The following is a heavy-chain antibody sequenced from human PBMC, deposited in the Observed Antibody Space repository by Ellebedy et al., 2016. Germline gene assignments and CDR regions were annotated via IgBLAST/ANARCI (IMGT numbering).Heavy chain of an antibody. J-gene: IGHJ4*02. CDR2: ISYDGSNK. D-gene: IGHD1-1*01. Sequence: GESLKISCAASGFTFRSYGMHWARQAPGKGLEWLAVISYDGSNKYYADSVKGRFTISRDNSKNTLYLQMNSLRTEDTAVYYCARDGTYGDWGQGTLVTVSS. CDR1: GFTFRSYG. CDR3: ARDGTYGD. V-gene: IGHV3-30*03.